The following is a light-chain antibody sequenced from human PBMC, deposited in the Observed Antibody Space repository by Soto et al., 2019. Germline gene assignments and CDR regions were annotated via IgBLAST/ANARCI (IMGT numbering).Light chain of an antibody. CDR3: QQFNSYPPAWT. Sequence: AIQLTQSPSSLSASVGDRVTITCRASQGISSALAWYQQKPGKAPKLLIYDASSLESGVPSRFSGRGSGTDFTLTISSLQPEDFATYYWQQFNSYPPAWTFGQGTKVEIK. CDR1: QGISSA. J-gene: IGKJ1*01. V-gene: IGKV1-13*02. CDR2: DAS.